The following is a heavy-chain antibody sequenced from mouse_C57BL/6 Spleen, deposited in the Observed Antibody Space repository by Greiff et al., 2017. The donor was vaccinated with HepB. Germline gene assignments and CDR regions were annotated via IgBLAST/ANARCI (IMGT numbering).Heavy chain of an antibody. CDR3: AREEYSGSSYPAWFAY. D-gene: IGHD1-1*01. CDR1: GYSITSGYY. V-gene: IGHV3-6*01. Sequence: EVQLQESGPGLVKPSQSLSLTCSVTGYSITSGYYWNWIRQFPGNKLEWMGYISYDGSNNYNPSLKNRISITRDTSKNQIFLKLNSVTTEDTSTYYCAREEYSGSSYPAWFAYWGQGTLVTVSA. CDR2: ISYDGSN. J-gene: IGHJ3*01.